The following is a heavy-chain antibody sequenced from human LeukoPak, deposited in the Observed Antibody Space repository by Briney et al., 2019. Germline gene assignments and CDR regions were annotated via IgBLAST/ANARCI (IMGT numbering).Heavy chain of an antibody. CDR3: ARARRTLIVGATHQDY. Sequence: ASVKVSCKASGYTFTGYYMHWVRQAPGQRLEWMGWINPNSGGTNYAQKFQGRVTMTRDTSISTAYMELSRLRSDDTAVYYCARARRTLIVGATHQDYWGQGTLVTVSS. CDR1: GYTFTGYY. V-gene: IGHV1-2*02. CDR2: INPNSGGT. D-gene: IGHD1-26*01. J-gene: IGHJ4*02.